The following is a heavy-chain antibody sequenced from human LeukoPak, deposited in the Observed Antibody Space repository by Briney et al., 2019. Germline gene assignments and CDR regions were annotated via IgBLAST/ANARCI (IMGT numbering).Heavy chain of an antibody. V-gene: IGHV1-46*01. J-gene: IGHJ5*02. CDR1: GYTFTSYY. CDR3: AREVYYDSSGYQGWFDP. D-gene: IGHD3-22*01. CDR2: INPSGGST. Sequence: ASVKVPCKASGYTFTSYYMHWVRQAPGQGLEWMGIINPSGGSTSYAQKFQGRVTMTRDMSTSTVYMELSSLRSEDTAVYYCAREVYYDSSGYQGWFDPWGQGTLVTVSS.